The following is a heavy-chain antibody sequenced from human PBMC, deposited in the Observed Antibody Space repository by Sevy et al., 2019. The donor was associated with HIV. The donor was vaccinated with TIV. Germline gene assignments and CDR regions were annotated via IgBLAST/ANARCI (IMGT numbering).Heavy chain of an antibody. CDR1: GFTFSSYG. CDR3: AKDRGRTTTVKYY. V-gene: IGHV3-30*18. D-gene: IGHD4-17*01. CDR2: ISYDGSNK. Sequence: GGFLRLSCAASGFTFSSYGMHWVRQAPGKGLEWVAVISYDGSNKYYTDTVKGRFTISRDNSKNTLYLQMNSLRAEDTAVYYCAKDRGRTTTVKYYWGQGTLVTVSS. J-gene: IGHJ4*02.